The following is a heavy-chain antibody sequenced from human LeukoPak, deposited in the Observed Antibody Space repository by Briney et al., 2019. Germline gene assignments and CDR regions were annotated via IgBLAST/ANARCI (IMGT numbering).Heavy chain of an antibody. CDR3: ARVGEKAFHLWPEIDY. CDR1: GFTFSSYE. Sequence: GGSLRLSCAASGFTFSSYEMNWVRQAPGTGLEWVSYISSSGSTIYYADSVKGRFTISRDNAKKSLYLQMNSLRAEDTAVYYCARVGEKAFHLWPEIDYWGQGTLVTVSS. J-gene: IGHJ4*02. CDR2: ISSSGSTI. D-gene: IGHD5-24*01. V-gene: IGHV3-48*03.